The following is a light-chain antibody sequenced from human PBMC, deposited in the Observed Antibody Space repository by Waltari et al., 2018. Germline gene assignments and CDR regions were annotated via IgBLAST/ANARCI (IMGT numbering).Light chain of an antibody. J-gene: IGLJ1*01. CDR2: EVT. V-gene: IGLV2-23*02. CDR3: CSFTLSRTYV. CDR1: HSDVGSYNL. Sequence: QSALTQPASVSGSPGQSITISCTGTHSDVGSYNLVSWYQQRPGKAPQLMIYEVTKRPSEISNRFSGSKSGNTASLTISGLQAEDEADYYCCSFTLSRTYVFGSGTKVTVL.